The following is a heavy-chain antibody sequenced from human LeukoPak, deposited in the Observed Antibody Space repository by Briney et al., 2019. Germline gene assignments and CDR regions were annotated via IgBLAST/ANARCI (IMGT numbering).Heavy chain of an antibody. Sequence: ASVKVSCKASGGTFSSYAISWVRQAPGQGLEWMGGIIPIFGTANYAQKFQGRVTITADESTSTAYMELSSLRSEDTAVYYCAIVKAVAGHRPYYYYGMDVWAKGPRSPSP. J-gene: IGHJ6*02. CDR3: AIVKAVAGHRPYYYYGMDV. CDR2: IIPIFGTA. D-gene: IGHD6-19*01. CDR1: GGTFSSYA. V-gene: IGHV1-69*13.